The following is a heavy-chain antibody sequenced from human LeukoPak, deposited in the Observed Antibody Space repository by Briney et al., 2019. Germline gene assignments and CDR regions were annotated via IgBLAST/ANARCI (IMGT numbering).Heavy chain of an antibody. CDR1: GYTFTGYY. Sequence: ASVKVSCKASGYTFTGYYMHWVRQAPGQGLEWMGWINPNSGGTNYAQKFQGRVTMTRDTSISTAYMKLSRLRSDDTAVYYCARGAYDSSGLDYWGQGTLVTVSS. J-gene: IGHJ4*02. V-gene: IGHV1-2*02. CDR3: ARGAYDSSGLDY. D-gene: IGHD3-22*01. CDR2: INPNSGGT.